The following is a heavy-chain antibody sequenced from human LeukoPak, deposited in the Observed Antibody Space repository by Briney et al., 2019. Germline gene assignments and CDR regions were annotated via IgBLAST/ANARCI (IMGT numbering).Heavy chain of an antibody. CDR3: ATRDRASNWYFDL. CDR1: GGSISSYY. D-gene: IGHD5-24*01. CDR2: IYYSGST. Sequence: SETLSLTCTVSGGSISSYYWNWIRQPPGKGLEWIGYIYYSGSTNYNPSLKSRVTISVDTSKNQFSLKLSSVTAADTAVYYCATRDRASNWYFDLWGRGTLVTVSS. J-gene: IGHJ2*01. V-gene: IGHV4-59*01.